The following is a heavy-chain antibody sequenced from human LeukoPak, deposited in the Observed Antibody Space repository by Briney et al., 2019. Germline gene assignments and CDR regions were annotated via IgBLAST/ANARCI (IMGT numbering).Heavy chain of an antibody. V-gene: IGHV3-53*01. J-gene: IGHJ4*01. D-gene: IGHD4-23*01. Sequence: GGSLRLSCAASGFTVSNNYMSWVRQALGKGLEWVSVIYSGGSTYYADSVEGRFTISRDNSKNTLHLQMNSLRAEDTAVYYCARGNTGVNHFDYWGQGTLVTGSS. CDR3: ARGNTGVNHFDY. CDR2: IYSGGST. CDR1: GFTVSNNY.